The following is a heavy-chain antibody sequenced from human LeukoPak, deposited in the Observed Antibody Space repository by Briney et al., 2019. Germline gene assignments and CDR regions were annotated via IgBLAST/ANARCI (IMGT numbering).Heavy chain of an antibody. D-gene: IGHD3-10*01. CDR3: ARRKTHGSGSYPYYYYYGMDV. CDR2: IIPIFGTA. V-gene: IGHV1-69*13. CDR1: GGTFSSYA. Sequence: ASVKVSCKASGGTFSSYAISWVRQAPGQGLEWMGGIIPIFGTANYAQKFQGRVTITADESTSTAYMELSSLRSEDTAVYYCARRKTHGSGSYPYYYYYGMDVWDKGTTVTVSS. J-gene: IGHJ6*04.